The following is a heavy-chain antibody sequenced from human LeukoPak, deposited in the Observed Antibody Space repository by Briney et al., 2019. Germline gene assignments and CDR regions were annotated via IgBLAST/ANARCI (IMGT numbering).Heavy chain of an antibody. V-gene: IGHV3-11*04. CDR2: SSSHGTNV. CDR1: GFSVNDFY. J-gene: IGHJ6*03. D-gene: IGHD6-13*01. Sequence: GGSLRLSCAASGFSVNDFYMSWIRQSPGKGLEWISDSSSHGTNVYYADSMKGRFTISRDNAKNSLELQMNSLRAEDTAVYYCAREGIRAGDTLLYYYMDVWGKGTTVTVSS. CDR3: AREGIRAGDTLLYYYMDV.